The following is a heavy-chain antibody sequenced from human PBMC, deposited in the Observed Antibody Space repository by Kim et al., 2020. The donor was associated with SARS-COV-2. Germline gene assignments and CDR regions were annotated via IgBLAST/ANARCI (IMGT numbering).Heavy chain of an antibody. J-gene: IGHJ5*02. V-gene: IGHV4-30-2*04. CDR3: ARDVSGYNWFAP. Sequence: YYNPARKSRVTMSVDTSKNHFSLNLTSVTAADTAVYYCARDVSGYNWFAPWGQGTLVTVSS. D-gene: IGHD5-12*01.